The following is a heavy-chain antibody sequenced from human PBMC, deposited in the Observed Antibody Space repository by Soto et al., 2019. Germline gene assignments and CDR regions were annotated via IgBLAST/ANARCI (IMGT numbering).Heavy chain of an antibody. D-gene: IGHD5-18*01. CDR1: GGSISSGGYS. Sequence: NPSETLSLTCAVSGGSISSGGYSWSWIRQPPGKGLEWIGYIYHSGSTYYNPSLKSRVTISVDRSKNQFSLKLSSVTAADTAVYYCARAQGGAGGYSYGRMLYYFDYWGQGTLVTVSS. V-gene: IGHV4-30-2*01. CDR2: IYHSGST. CDR3: ARAQGGAGGYSYGRMLYYFDY. J-gene: IGHJ4*02.